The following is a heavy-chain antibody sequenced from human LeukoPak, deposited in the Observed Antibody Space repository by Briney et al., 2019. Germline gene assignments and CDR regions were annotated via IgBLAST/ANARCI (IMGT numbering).Heavy chain of an antibody. D-gene: IGHD3-3*01. J-gene: IGHJ4*02. V-gene: IGHV3-49*03. Sequence: GGSLRLSCTASGFTFGDYAMSWFRQAPGKGLEWVGFIRSKAYGGTTEYAASVKGRFTISRDDSKSIAYLQMNSLKTEDTAVYYCTRDPYYDFWSGYYVGWGQGTLVTVSS. CDR1: GFTFGDYA. CDR2: IRSKAYGGTT. CDR3: TRDPYYDFWSGYYVG.